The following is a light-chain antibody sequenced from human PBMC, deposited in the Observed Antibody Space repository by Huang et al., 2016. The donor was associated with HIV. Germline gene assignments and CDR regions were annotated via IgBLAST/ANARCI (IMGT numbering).Light chain of an antibody. Sequence: IQMTQSPTSLSASIGDRVSIACRASQNINTYLNWYQQKPGKAPKRLISYASTLHSGVPSRFSGSGSGTDFTLTIRGLQLDDFATYYCQQSYSALSSFGPGTRL. J-gene: IGKJ5*01. CDR3: QQSYSALSS. CDR1: QNINTY. CDR2: YAS. V-gene: IGKV1-39*01.